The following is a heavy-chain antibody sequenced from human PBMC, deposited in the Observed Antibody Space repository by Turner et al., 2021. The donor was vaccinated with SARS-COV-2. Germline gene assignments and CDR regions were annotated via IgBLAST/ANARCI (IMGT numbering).Heavy chain of an antibody. CDR3: AKGGYSGSTFDY. J-gene: IGHJ4*02. V-gene: IGHV3-30*18. CDR2: ISYDGSNK. Sequence: QVQLVESGGGVVQPGRSLRLTCAASGFTFSSYGMHWVRQDPGKGLEWVSVISYDGSNKYSADSVKGRFTISRDNSKSTLYLQMNSLRAEDTAVYYCAKGGYSGSTFDYWGQGTLVTVSS. D-gene: IGHD1-26*01. CDR1: GFTFSSYG.